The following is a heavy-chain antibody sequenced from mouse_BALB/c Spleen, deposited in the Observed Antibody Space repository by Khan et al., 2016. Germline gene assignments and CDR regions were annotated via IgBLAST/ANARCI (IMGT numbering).Heavy chain of an antibody. J-gene: IGHJ3*01. Sequence: EVKLLESGGGLVQPGGSLKLSCAASGFAFSRYWMSWVRQAPGKGLEWIGDINPDSSTINYTPSLKDKFIISRDNAKNTLYLQMSNVRSEDTALYYCARAGYYGYLAYWGQGTLVTVSA. CDR2: INPDSSTI. CDR1: GFAFSRYW. D-gene: IGHD1-1*01. CDR3: ARAGYYGYLAY. V-gene: IGHV4-1*02.